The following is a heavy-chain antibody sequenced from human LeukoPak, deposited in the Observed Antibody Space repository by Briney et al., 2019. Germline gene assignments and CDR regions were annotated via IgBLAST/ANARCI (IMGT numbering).Heavy chain of an antibody. CDR2: LYSGSDT. D-gene: IGHD3-10*01. J-gene: IGHJ2*01. Sequence: GGSPRLSCAASGFTVSTNYMNWVRQAPGKGLEWVSILYSGSDTYYADSVKGRFTIPRDSSKNILSLQMNNLRAEDTAVYYCARVGDHFHWYLDLWGRGTLVTVSS. V-gene: IGHV3-53*01. CDR1: GFTVSTNY. CDR3: ARVGDHFHWYLDL.